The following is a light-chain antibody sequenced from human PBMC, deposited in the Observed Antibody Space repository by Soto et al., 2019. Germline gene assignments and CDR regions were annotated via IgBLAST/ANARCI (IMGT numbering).Light chain of an antibody. V-gene: IGLV1-40*01. CDR1: SSNIGAGYD. CDR3: QSYDSSLSGSRV. J-gene: IGLJ1*01. CDR2: GNS. Sequence: QTVVTQPPSVSRAPGQRVTISCTGSSSNIGAGYDVHWYQQLPGTAPKLLIYGNSNRPSGVPDRFSGSKSGTSASLAITGLQAEDEADYYCQSYDSSLSGSRVFGTGTKLTVL.